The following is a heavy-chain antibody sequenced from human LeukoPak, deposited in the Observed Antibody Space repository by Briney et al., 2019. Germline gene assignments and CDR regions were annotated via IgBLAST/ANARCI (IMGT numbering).Heavy chain of an antibody. CDR3: ARAFGSIAAAGNNWFDP. CDR1: GYTFTSYD. D-gene: IGHD6-13*01. V-gene: IGHV1-8*01. Sequence: ASVKDSCKASGYTFTSYDINWVRQATGQGLEWMGWMNPNSGNTGYAQKFQGRVTMTRNTSISTAYMELSSLRSEDTAVYYCARAFGSIAAAGNNWFDPWGQGTLVTVSS. CDR2: MNPNSGNT. J-gene: IGHJ5*02.